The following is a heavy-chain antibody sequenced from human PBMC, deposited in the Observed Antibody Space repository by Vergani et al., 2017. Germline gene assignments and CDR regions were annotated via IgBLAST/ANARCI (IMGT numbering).Heavy chain of an antibody. V-gene: IGHV5-51*01. D-gene: IGHD3-10*01. CDR2: IYPGNSAT. J-gene: IGHJ3*02. CDR3: ARSRGSMVRGVMLGDDTFDI. CDR1: GYSFTSYW. Sequence: EVQLVQSGAEVKKPGESLKISCKGSGYSFTSYWIGWVRQMPGKALEWMGVIYPGNSATSYSPSFQGQVTISADKAISTAYLQWSSLKASDTAMYYCARSRGSMVRGVMLGDDTFDIWGQGTMVTVSS.